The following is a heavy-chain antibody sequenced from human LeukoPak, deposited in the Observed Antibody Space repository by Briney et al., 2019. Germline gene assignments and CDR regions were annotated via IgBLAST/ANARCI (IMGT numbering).Heavy chain of an antibody. CDR3: ARVGGITIFGAPKN. D-gene: IGHD3-3*01. V-gene: IGHV3-64*01. J-gene: IGHJ4*02. CDR2: ISSNGGST. CDR1: GFTFSSYA. Sequence: GGSLRLSCAASGFTFSSYAMHWVRQAPGKGLEYVSAISSNGGSTYYANSVKGRFTISRDNSKNKLYLQMGSLRAEDMAVYYCARVGGITIFGAPKNWGQGTLVTVSS.